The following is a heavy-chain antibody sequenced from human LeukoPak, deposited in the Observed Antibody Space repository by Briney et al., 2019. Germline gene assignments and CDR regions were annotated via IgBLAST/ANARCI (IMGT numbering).Heavy chain of an antibody. CDR2: INSDGSST. Sequence: GESLKISCAASGFTFSTYWMHWVRQAPGKGLVWVSRINSDGSSTTYADSVKGRFTISRDNAKNTLFLQMNSLRVEDTAVYYCARGASTDTGWFDPWGQGTLVTVSS. J-gene: IGHJ5*02. D-gene: IGHD2-2*01. CDR3: ARGASTDTGWFDP. V-gene: IGHV3-74*01. CDR1: GFTFSTYW.